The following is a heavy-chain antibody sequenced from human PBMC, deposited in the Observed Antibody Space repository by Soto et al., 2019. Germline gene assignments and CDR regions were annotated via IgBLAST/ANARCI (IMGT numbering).Heavy chain of an antibody. Sequence: QVQLVESGGGVVQPGGSLRLSCVASGFTFSSFSLHWVRQAPGKGLEWLALISYDGSSKYNADSVKGRFIISRENSNNTLYFQLSSLRPEDTAVYYCARTTAVAGTPEFDYWGQGALVTVSS. J-gene: IGHJ4*02. V-gene: IGHV3-30-3*01. CDR2: ISYDGSSK. D-gene: IGHD6-19*01. CDR1: GFTFSSFS. CDR3: ARTTAVAGTPEFDY.